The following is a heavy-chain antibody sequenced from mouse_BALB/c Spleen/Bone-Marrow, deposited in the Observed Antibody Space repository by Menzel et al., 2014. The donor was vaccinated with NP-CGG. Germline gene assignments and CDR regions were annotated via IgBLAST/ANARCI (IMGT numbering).Heavy chain of an antibody. CDR1: GYTFTDYE. Sequence: QVQLKQSGAELVRPGASVALSCKASGYTFTDYEMHWVKQTPVHGLEWIGAIDPETGGTAHNQKFKGKATLTADKSSSTAYMELRSLTSEDSAVYYCTRSLYGNYVMDFWGQGTSVTVSS. V-gene: IGHV1-15*01. CDR3: TRSLYGNYVMDF. D-gene: IGHD2-1*01. CDR2: IDPETGGT. J-gene: IGHJ4*01.